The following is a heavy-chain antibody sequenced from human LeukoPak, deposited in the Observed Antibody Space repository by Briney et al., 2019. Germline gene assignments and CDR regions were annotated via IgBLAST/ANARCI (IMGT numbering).Heavy chain of an antibody. CDR2: IYTSGST. J-gene: IGHJ4*02. CDR1: GASISSGSYY. Sequence: PSETLSLTCTVSGASISSGSYYWSWIRQPAGKGLEWIGRIYTSGSTTYNPSLKSRVTISVDTSKNQFSLKLSSVTAADTAVYYCARGKSKFDYWGQGTLVTVSS. CDR3: ARGKSKFDY. V-gene: IGHV4-61*02.